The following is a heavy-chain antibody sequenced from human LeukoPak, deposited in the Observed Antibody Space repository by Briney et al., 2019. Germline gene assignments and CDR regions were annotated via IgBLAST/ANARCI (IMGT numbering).Heavy chain of an antibody. CDR2: IRSKAYGGTT. J-gene: IGHJ4*02. V-gene: IGHV3-49*03. CDR3: TTITYYDFWSGYPIDY. D-gene: IGHD3-3*01. CDR1: GFTFGDYA. Sequence: GGSLRLSCTASGFTFGDYAMSWFRQAPGKGLEWVGFIRSKAYGGTTEYAASVKGRFTISRDDSKSIAYLQMNSLKTEDTAVYYCTTITYYDFWSGYPIDYWGQGTLVTVSS.